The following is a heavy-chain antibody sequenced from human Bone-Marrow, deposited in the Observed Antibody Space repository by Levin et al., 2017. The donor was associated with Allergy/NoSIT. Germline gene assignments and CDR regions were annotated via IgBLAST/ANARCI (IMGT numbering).Heavy chain of an antibody. CDR2: IIPIFGTA. CDR1: GGTFSSYA. CDR3: ARDRYCSGGSCYHNWFDP. J-gene: IGHJ5*02. Sequence: SVKVSCKASGGTFSSYAISWVRQAPGQGLEWMGGIIPIFGTANYAQKFQGRVTITADESTSTAYMELSSLRSEDTAVYYCARDRYCSGGSCYHNWFDPWGQGTLVTVSS. D-gene: IGHD2-15*01. V-gene: IGHV1-69*13.